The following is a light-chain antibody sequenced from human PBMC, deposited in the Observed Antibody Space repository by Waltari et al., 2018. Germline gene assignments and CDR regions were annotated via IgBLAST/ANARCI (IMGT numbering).Light chain of an antibody. V-gene: IGKV1-9*01. CDR1: QVILGY. Sequence: TQLTQSPSSLAASVGDRVTISCRTSQVILGYLAWYQQKPGKAPKLLIYAASTLQSGVPSRFSGSGSGMDFNITISNLQPEDFATYYCQQYNGYSGTFGQGTKVEIK. J-gene: IGKJ1*01. CDR3: QQYNGYSGT. CDR2: AAS.